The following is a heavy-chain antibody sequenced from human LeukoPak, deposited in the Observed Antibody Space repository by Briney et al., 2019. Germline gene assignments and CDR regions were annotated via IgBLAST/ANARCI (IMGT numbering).Heavy chain of an antibody. CDR1: GFTFSSYS. D-gene: IGHD3-22*01. V-gene: IGHV3-21*01. CDR2: ISSSSSYI. J-gene: IGHJ2*01. Sequence: GGSLRLSCAASGFTFSSYSMNWVRQAPGTGLEWVSSISSSSSYIYYADSVKGRFTISRDNAKNSLYLQMNSLRAEDTAVYYCARGNYYDSSGPPLRYFDLWGRGTLVTVSS. CDR3: ARGNYYDSSGPPLRYFDL.